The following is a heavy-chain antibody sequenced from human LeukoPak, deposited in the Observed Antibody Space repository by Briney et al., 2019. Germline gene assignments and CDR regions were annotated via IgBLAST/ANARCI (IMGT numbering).Heavy chain of an antibody. D-gene: IGHD2-2*01. CDR2: IGGSGVIT. CDR3: AKDRYCSSSSCYAGQFDP. J-gene: IGHJ5*02. CDR1: GFTFSRYA. V-gene: IGHV3-23*01. Sequence: GGSLRLSCAASGFTFSRYAMSWVRQAPGKGLEWGSAIGGSGVITYYADSVKGRFTISRDNSKNTLYLQMNTLRAEDTAVYYCAKDRYCSSSSCYAGQFDPWGPGTLVAVSS.